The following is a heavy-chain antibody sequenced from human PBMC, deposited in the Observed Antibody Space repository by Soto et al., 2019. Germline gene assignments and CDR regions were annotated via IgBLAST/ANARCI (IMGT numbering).Heavy chain of an antibody. V-gene: IGHV4-31*03. D-gene: IGHD5-18*01. CDR1: GGSISSGGYY. J-gene: IGHJ6*02. CDR2: IYYSGST. Sequence: SETLSLTCTVSGGSISSGGYYWSWIRQHPGKGLEWIGYIYYSGSTYYNPSLKSRVTISVDTSKNQFSLKLSSVTAADTAVYYCARDWGYSYGYPAIYYYYGMDVWGQGTTVTVSS. CDR3: ARDWGYSYGYPAIYYYYGMDV.